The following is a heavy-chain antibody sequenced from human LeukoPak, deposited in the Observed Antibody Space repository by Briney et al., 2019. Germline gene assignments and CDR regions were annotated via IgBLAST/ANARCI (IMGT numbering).Heavy chain of an antibody. Sequence: GGSLRLSCAASGFTFSDYYMSWIRQAPGKGLEWVAVISYDGGNKYYADSVKGRFTISRDISKNTLYLQMNNLRAEDTAVYYCARDKSNCFDPWGQGTLVTVSS. V-gene: IGHV3-30-3*01. CDR2: ISYDGGNK. J-gene: IGHJ5*02. CDR3: ARDKSNCFDP. CDR1: GFTFSDYY.